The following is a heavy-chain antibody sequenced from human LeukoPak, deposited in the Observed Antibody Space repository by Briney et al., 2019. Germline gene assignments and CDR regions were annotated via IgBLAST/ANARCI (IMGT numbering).Heavy chain of an antibody. Sequence: PSETLSLTCTVSGGSISSGGYYWSWIRQHPGKGLEWIGYIYYSGSTYYNPSLKSRVTISVDTSKNQFSLKLSSVTAADTAVYYCARALTAAATYYYYYMDVWGKGTTVTVSS. D-gene: IGHD2-15*01. J-gene: IGHJ6*03. CDR2: IYYSGST. CDR1: GGSISSGGYY. CDR3: ARALTAAATYYYYYMDV. V-gene: IGHV4-31*03.